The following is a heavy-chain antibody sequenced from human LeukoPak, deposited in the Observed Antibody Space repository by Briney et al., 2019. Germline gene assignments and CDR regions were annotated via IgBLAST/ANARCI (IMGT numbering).Heavy chain of an antibody. D-gene: IGHD3-22*01. J-gene: IGHJ6*03. CDR2: IRYDGSNK. V-gene: IGHV3-30*02. CDR3: ARDYFDSSDYPQTYYYYYMDV. CDR1: GFTFSNYG. Sequence: GGSLRLSCAASGFTFSNYGMHWVRQAPGKGLEWVAFIRYDGSNKYYADSVKGRFTISRDNSKNSLFLQMNSLRAEDTAIYYCARDYFDSSDYPQTYYYYYMDVWGKGTTVTVSS.